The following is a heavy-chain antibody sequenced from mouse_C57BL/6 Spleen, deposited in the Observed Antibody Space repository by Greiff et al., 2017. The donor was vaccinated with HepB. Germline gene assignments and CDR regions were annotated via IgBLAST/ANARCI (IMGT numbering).Heavy chain of an antibody. CDR2: IYPGDGDT. V-gene: IGHV1-80*01. CDR3: ARRTGYDYDGLGYFDV. D-gene: IGHD2-4*01. J-gene: IGHJ1*03. CDR1: GYAFSSYW. Sequence: QVQLKQSGAELVKPGASVKISCKASGYAFSSYWMNWVKQRPGKGLEWIGQIYPGDGDTNYNGKFKGKATLTADKSSSTAYMQLSSLTSEDSAVYFCARRTGYDYDGLGYFDVWGTGTTVTVSS.